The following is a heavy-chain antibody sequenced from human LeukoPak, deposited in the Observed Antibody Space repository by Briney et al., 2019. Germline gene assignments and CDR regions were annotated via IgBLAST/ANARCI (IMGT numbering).Heavy chain of an antibody. CDR1: GYSFISYD. V-gene: IGHV1-8*01. D-gene: IGHD1-26*01. J-gene: IGHJ4*02. CDR2: LNVNTGNT. Sequence: GASVKVSCKASGYSFISYDINWARQATGQGLEWVGWLNVNTGNTAYAEKFQGRITITRDTSMRTVHMELSSLRSDDTAVFYCARLGGELLRPADYWGQGTLVTVSS. CDR3: ARLGGELLRPADY.